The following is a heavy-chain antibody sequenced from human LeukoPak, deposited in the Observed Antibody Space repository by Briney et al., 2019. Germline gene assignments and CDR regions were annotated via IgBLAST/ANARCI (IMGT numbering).Heavy chain of an antibody. J-gene: IGHJ4*02. V-gene: IGHV3-23*01. CDR2: IYENGGTT. CDR3: ARGRYSGTTYYFDY. Sequence: AGGSLRLSCVGSGFTFRSHAMSWVRQAPEKGLEFVSGIYENGGTTYYADSVKGRFTISRDNAKNSLYLQMNSLRAEDTAMYYCARGRYSGTTYYFDYWGQGTLVTVSS. D-gene: IGHD5-12*01. CDR1: GFTFRSHA.